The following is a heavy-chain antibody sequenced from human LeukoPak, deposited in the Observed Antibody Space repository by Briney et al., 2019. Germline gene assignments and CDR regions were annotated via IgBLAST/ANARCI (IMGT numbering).Heavy chain of an antibody. J-gene: IGHJ4*02. V-gene: IGHV3-11*01. D-gene: IGHD1-26*01. CDR3: ARGTYSGTYYAWYYFDY. CDR2: ISSSGSTI. CDR1: GFTFSDYY. Sequence: PGGSLRLSCAASGFTFSDYYMSRIRQAPGKGLEWVSYISSSGSTIYYTDSVKGRFTISRDNARNSLYLQMYSLRAEDTAVYYCARGTYSGTYYAWYYFDYWGQGTLVTVSS.